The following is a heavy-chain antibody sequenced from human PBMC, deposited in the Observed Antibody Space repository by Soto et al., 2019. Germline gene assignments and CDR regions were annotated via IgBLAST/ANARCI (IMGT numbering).Heavy chain of an antibody. CDR2: ISSDGTTT. J-gene: IGHJ4*02. Sequence: EVQMVESGGGLVQPGGSLRLSCAASSGFTFSSHWMHWVRQTPGKGLVWVSRISSDGTTTNYAYSVKGRFTISRDNAKSTLYLQMNSLRAEDTAMYYCARGPSGSGYYVGHYWGQGTQVTVSS. V-gene: IGHV3-74*01. D-gene: IGHD3-10*02. CDR1: SGFTFSSHW. CDR3: ARGPSGSGYYVGHY.